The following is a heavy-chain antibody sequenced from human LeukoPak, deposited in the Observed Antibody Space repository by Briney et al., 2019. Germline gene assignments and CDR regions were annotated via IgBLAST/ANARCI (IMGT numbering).Heavy chain of an antibody. V-gene: IGHV3-74*01. Sequence: GGSLRLSCAVSGFTFRTYWMHWVRQVPGEGLVWVSRINEDGSITNYADSVKGRFSISRDNAKSTLYLQMNSLRAEDTAVYYCGRDLGGRSGYWGQGTLVTVSS. CDR1: GFTFRTYW. J-gene: IGHJ4*02. D-gene: IGHD1-26*01. CDR2: INEDGSIT. CDR3: GRDLGGRSGY.